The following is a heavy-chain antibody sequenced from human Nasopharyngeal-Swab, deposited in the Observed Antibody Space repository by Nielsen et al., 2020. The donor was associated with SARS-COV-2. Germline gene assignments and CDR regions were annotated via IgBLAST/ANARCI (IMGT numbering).Heavy chain of an antibody. V-gene: IGHV3-7*01. CDR2: IKQDGSEK. D-gene: IGHD3-10*01. Sequence: GESLKISCAASGFTFSSYWMSWVRQAPGKGLEWVANIKQDGSEKYYVDSVKGRLTISRDNAKNSLYLQMNSLRAEDTAVYYCARGVGAYGSGPLFDYWGQGTLVTVSS. CDR3: ARGVGAYGSGPLFDY. J-gene: IGHJ4*02. CDR1: GFTFSSYW.